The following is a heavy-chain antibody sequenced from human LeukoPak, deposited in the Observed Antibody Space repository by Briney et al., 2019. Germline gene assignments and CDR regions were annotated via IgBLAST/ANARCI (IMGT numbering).Heavy chain of an antibody. CDR3: TRVGYDFWSGYFQQEFDY. CDR1: GFTFGDYA. J-gene: IGHJ4*02. V-gene: IGHV3-49*03. Sequence: GGSLRLSCTASGFTFGDYAMSWFRQAPGKGLEWVSFIRSKAYGGTTEYAASVKGRFTISRDDPKSIAYLQMNSLKTEDTAVYYCTRVGYDFWSGYFQQEFDYWGQGTLVTLSS. CDR2: IRSKAYGGTT. D-gene: IGHD3-3*01.